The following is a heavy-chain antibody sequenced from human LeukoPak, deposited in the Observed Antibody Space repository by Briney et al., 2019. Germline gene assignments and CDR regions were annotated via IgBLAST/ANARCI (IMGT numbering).Heavy chain of an antibody. CDR2: INHSGST. Sequence: PSETLSLTCAVYGGSFSGYYWSWIRQPPGKGLEWIGEINHSGSTNYNPSLKSRGTISVDTSKNQFSLKLSSVTAADTAVYYCARSAGYMDVWGKGTTVTVSS. CDR3: ARSAGYMDV. V-gene: IGHV4-34*01. J-gene: IGHJ6*03. CDR1: GGSFSGYY.